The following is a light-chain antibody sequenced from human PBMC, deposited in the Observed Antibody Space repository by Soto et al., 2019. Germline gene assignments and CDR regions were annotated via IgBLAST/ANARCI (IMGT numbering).Light chain of an antibody. V-gene: IGKV1-33*01. CDR3: QQYDILPIS. CDR1: QDINIY. CDR2: EAY. Sequence: IQMTQSPSSLFASVGDRVTITFQATQDINIYLNWYQQKPGKAPNLVIYEAYNLEIGVPSKCSGSGAGTHFTFTISSLQTEDIGTYYCQQYDILPISFGRGTRLE. J-gene: IGKJ5*01.